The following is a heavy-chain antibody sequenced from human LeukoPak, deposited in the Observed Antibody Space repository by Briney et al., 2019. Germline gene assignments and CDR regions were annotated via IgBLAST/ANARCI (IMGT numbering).Heavy chain of an antibody. CDR2: INHSGST. D-gene: IGHD6-13*01. J-gene: IGHJ4*02. CDR3: ARDVQAAGTEDY. CDR1: GGSFSGYY. V-gene: IGHV4-34*01. Sequence: PSETLSLTCAVYGGSFSGYYWSWIRQPPGKGLEWIGEINHSGSTNYNPSLKSRVTISVDTSKNQFSLKLSSVTAADTAVYYCARDVQAAGTEDYWGQGTLVTVSS.